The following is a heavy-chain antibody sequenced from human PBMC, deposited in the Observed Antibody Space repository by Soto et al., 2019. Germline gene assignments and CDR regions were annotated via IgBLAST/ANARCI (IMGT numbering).Heavy chain of an antibody. J-gene: IGHJ4*02. CDR2: IYYSGST. CDR1: GGSIIRYY. V-gene: IGHV4-59*01. D-gene: IGHD2-15*01. Sequence: PSETLSLTCTVSGGSIIRYYWSWIRQPPGKGLEWIGYIYYSGSTNYNPSLKSRVTISVDTSKNQFSLKLSSVTAADTAVYYCARAYCSGGSCYSDYWGQGTLVTVSS. CDR3: ARAYCSGGSCYSDY.